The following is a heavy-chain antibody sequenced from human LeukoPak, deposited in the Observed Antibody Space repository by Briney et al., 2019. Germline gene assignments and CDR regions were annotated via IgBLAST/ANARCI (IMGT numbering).Heavy chain of an antibody. Sequence: ASVKVSCKASGGTFSSYAISWVRQAPGQGLEWMGGISPILGTANYAQKFQGRVTITADKSTSTAYMELSSLRSEDTAVYYCARGPRTTGTTYYYYGMDVWGKGTTVSVSS. D-gene: IGHD1-1*01. CDR3: ARGPRTTGTTYYYYGMDV. V-gene: IGHV1-69*10. J-gene: IGHJ6*04. CDR2: ISPILGTA. CDR1: GGTFSSYA.